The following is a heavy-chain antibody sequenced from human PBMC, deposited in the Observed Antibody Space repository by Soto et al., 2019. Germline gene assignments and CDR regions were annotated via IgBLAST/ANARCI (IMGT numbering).Heavy chain of an antibody. CDR3: AAHGSGTYYNPLYNWFDP. CDR2: IYWGDDK. Sequence: QITLQESGPTLVKPTQTLTLTCTFSGFSLSTSGVGVGWIRQPPGKALEWLALIYWGDDKRYSPYLKSRLSITKATSKNPVVLTMTNMDPEDTATYYCAAHGSGTYYNPLYNWFDPWGPGTLVTVSS. CDR1: GFSLSTSGVG. D-gene: IGHD3-10*01. V-gene: IGHV2-5*02. J-gene: IGHJ5*02.